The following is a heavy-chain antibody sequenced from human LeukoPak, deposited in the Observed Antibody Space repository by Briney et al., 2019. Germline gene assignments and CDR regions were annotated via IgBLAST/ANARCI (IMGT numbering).Heavy chain of an antibody. CDR3: AKVGTYYDFWSGYSYFDY. CDR1: GFTFSSYG. Sequence: PGGSLRHSCAASGFTFSSYGMHWVRQALGKGLEWVAVISYDGSNKYYADSVKGRFTISRDNSKNTLYLQMNSLRAEDTAVYYCAKVGTYYDFWSGYSYFDYWGQGTLVTVSS. J-gene: IGHJ4*02. D-gene: IGHD3-3*01. CDR2: ISYDGSNK. V-gene: IGHV3-30*18.